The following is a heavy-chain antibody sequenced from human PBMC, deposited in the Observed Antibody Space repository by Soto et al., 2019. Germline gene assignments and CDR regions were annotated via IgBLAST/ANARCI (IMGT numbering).Heavy chain of an antibody. V-gene: IGHV3-21*04. D-gene: IGHD2-15*01. J-gene: IGHJ4*02. CDR3: ASEFCSGGSCYSRIFDY. CDR1: GFTFNTYA. CDR2: ISSGSDYV. Sequence: WGSLRLSCAAFGFTFNTYAIHLFRHSPLKWLEWVAFISSGSDYVYYADSVKGRFTISRDNAKSSLYLQMNNLTDDDTALYYCASEFCSGGSCYSRIFDYWGQGSLVTVSS.